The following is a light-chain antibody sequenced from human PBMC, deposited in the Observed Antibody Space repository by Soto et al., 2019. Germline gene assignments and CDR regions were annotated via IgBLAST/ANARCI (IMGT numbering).Light chain of an antibody. CDR2: AAS. V-gene: IGKV1-27*01. J-gene: IGKJ1*01. CDR3: HKYGSAPCT. CDR1: QGISNY. Sequence: DIQMTQSPSSLSASVRDRVTITCRASQGISNYLAWYQQKPGKVPKLLIYAASTLQSGVPSRFSGSGSATDFTPTITSPQPGEGTAYYCHKYGSAPCTFGQGTNVEIK.